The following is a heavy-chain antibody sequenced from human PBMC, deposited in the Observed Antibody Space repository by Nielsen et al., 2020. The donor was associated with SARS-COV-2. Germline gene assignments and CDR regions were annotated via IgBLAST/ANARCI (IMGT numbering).Heavy chain of an antibody. Sequence: GESLKISCAASGFTFSSYWMSWVRQAPGKGLEWVANIKQDGSEKYYVGSVKGRFTISRDNAKNSLYLQMNSLRAEDTAVYYCAREVVTSTYYFDYWGQGTLVTVSS. J-gene: IGHJ4*02. CDR1: GFTFSSYW. D-gene: IGHD2-21*02. CDR2: IKQDGSEK. V-gene: IGHV3-7*01. CDR3: AREVVTSTYYFDY.